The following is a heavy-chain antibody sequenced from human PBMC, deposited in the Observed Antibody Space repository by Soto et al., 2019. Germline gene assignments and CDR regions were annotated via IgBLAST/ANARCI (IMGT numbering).Heavy chain of an antibody. D-gene: IGHD6-19*01. Sequence: QITLKESGPTLVKPTQTLTLTCTFSGFSLSTSGVGVGWIRQPPGKALEWLALIYWDDDKRYSPSLKSRLTITKDTSKNQVVLTMTNMDPVDTATYYCAHSVTAVAGGAVGHDAFDIWGQGTMVTVSS. CDR2: IYWDDDK. V-gene: IGHV2-5*02. CDR3: AHSVTAVAGGAVGHDAFDI. CDR1: GFSLSTSGVG. J-gene: IGHJ3*02.